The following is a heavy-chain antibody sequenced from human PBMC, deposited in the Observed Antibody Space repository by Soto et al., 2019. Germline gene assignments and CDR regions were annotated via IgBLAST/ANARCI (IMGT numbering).Heavy chain of an antibody. CDR1: GFTVSSNY. V-gene: IGHV3-53*01. CDR3: ATEMGDGYNFGYAFDI. Sequence: LRLSCAASGFTVSSNYMSWVRQAPGKGLEWVSVIYSGGSTYYADSVKGRFTISRDNSKNTLYLQMNSLRAEDTAVYYCATEMGDGYNFGYAFDIWGQGTMVTVSS. J-gene: IGHJ3*02. D-gene: IGHD5-12*01. CDR2: IYSGGST.